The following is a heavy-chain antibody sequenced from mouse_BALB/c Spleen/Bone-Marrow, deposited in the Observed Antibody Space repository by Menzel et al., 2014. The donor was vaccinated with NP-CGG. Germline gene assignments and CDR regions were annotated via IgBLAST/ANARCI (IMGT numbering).Heavy chain of an antibody. D-gene: IGHD2-1*01. CDR1: GYTFTSYW. V-gene: IGHV1-7*01. Sequence: QVHVKQSGAELAKPGASVKMSCKASGYTFTSYWMHWVKQGPGQGLEWIGYINPSTGYTEYNQKFKDKATLTADKSSSTAYMQLSSLTSEDSAVYYCARYGNYGDYFDYWGQGTTLTVSS. CDR3: ARYGNYGDYFDY. J-gene: IGHJ2*01. CDR2: INPSTGYT.